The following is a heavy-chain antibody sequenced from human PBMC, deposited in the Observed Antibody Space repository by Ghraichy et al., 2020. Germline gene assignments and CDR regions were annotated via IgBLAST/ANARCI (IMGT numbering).Heavy chain of an antibody. CDR3: ARWDTMIVVAFDY. CDR1: GGSISSSNW. D-gene: IGHD3-22*01. CDR2: IYHSGST. V-gene: IGHV4-4*02. J-gene: IGHJ4*02. Sequence: SETLSLTCAVSGGSISSSNWWSWVRQPPGKGLEWIGEIYHSGSTNYNPSLKSRVTISVDKSKNQFSLKLSSVTAADTAVYYCARWDTMIVVAFDYWGQGTLVTVSS.